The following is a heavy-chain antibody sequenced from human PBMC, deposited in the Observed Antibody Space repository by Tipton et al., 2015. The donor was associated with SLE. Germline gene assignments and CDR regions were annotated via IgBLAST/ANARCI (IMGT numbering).Heavy chain of an antibody. D-gene: IGHD3-3*01. Sequence: QLVQSGGDLVQPGGSLRLSCAASGFTFSAYAMSWVRQAPGKGLEWVSGISASGGSAYYADSVKGRLTISRDNSRNTLYLQMNSLRAEDTAVYYCARAFGVVPAFDYWGQGTLVTVSS. J-gene: IGHJ4*02. CDR1: GFTFSAYA. CDR2: ISASGGSA. CDR3: ARAFGVVPAFDY. V-gene: IGHV3-23*04.